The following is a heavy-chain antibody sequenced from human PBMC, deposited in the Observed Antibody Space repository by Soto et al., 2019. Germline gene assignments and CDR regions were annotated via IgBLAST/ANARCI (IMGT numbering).Heavy chain of an antibody. CDR1: GFTFSSYS. CDR2: ISSSSSTI. CDR3: ARVGPTTIRLSPGMDV. V-gene: IGHV3-48*02. J-gene: IGHJ6*02. D-gene: IGHD1-1*01. Sequence: PGGSLRLSCAASGFTFSSYSMNWVRQAPGKGLEWVSYISSSSSTIYYADSVKGRFTISRDNAKNSLYLQMNSLRDEDTAVYYCARVGPTTIRLSPGMDVWGQGTTVTVSS.